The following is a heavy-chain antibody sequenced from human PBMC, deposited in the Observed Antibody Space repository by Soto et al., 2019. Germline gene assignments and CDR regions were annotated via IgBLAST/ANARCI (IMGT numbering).Heavy chain of an antibody. CDR3: ARGRDSGLYYFDY. J-gene: IGHJ4*02. V-gene: IGHV3-13*01. CDR1: GFTFRNYD. CDR2: ISTAGNT. D-gene: IGHD2-21*01. Sequence: EVQLVESGGDLVQPGGSLRLSCAASGFTFRNYDMHWVRQATGKGLEWVSTISTAGNTYSPGSVKGRFTISRENAKNSLYLQMNSLRVDDTAVYYCARGRDSGLYYFDYWGQGTLVTVSS.